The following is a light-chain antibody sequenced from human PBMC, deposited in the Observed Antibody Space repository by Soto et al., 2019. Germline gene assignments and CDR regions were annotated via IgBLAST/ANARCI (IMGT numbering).Light chain of an antibody. CDR3: QKYNSALPT. Sequence: MNKSASALSAYVGDRVTITCRASQGISNYLAWYQQKPGKVPKLLIYAASTLQSGVPSRFSGSGSGTDFTLTISSLQPEDVATYYCQKYNSALPTFGQVAKVDIK. CDR2: AAS. CDR1: QGISNY. V-gene: IGKV1-27*01. J-gene: IGKJ1*01.